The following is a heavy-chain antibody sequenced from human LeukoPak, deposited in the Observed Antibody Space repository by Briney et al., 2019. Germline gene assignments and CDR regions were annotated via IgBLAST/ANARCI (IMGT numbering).Heavy chain of an antibody. J-gene: IGHJ4*02. V-gene: IGHV3-23*01. CDR1: GFTFSSLG. D-gene: IGHD3-22*01. CDR2: ISGSGGST. Sequence: PGGSLRLSCGASGFTFSSLGMSWVRQAPGKGLEWVSAISGSGGSTYYADSVKGRFTISRDNSKNTLYLQMNSLRAEDTAVYYCARAERRSDSSGYYELDYWGQGTLVTVSS. CDR3: ARAERRSDSSGYYELDY.